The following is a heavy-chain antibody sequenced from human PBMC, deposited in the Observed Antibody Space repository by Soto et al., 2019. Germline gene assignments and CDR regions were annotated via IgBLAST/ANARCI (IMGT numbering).Heavy chain of an antibody. D-gene: IGHD3-3*01. CDR1: GFSISDHY. Sequence: PGGSLRLTCAASGFSISDHYMSWIRQAPGKGLEWVSYSSNSGTFTKYADSVKGRFSISRDNAKNSLYLEINSLRGEDTAIYYWARSGDNYNFLDYWGQGTPVTVSS. J-gene: IGHJ4*02. CDR2: SSNSGTFT. CDR3: ARSGDNYNFLDY. V-gene: IGHV3-11*03.